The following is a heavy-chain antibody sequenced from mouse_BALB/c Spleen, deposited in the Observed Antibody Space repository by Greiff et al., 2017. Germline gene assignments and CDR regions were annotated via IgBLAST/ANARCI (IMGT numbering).Heavy chain of an antibody. J-gene: IGHJ4*01. V-gene: IGHV1-69*02. CDR2: IDPSDSYT. CDR1: GYTFTSYW. CDR3: AREVRRDYYAMDY. Sequence: QVQLQQPGAELVKPGASVKLSCKASGYTFTSYWMHWVKQRPGQGLEWIGEIDPSDSYTNYNQKFKGKATLTVDKSSSTAYMQLSSLTSEDSAVYYCAREVRRDYYAMDYWGQGTSVTVSS. D-gene: IGHD2-14*01.